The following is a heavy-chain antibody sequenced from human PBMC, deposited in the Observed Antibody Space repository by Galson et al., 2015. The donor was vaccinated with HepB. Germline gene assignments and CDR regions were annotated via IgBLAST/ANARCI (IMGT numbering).Heavy chain of an antibody. CDR3: ARDGGIWFRTYYYYYMDV. D-gene: IGHD3-10*01. Sequence: SLRLSCAASGFTFSSYWMHWVRQAPGKGLVWVSRINSDGSSTSYADSVKGRFTISRDNAKNTLYLQMNSLRAEDTAVYYCARDGGIWFRTYYYYYMDVWGKGNHGHRLL. CDR2: INSDGSST. CDR1: GFTFSSYW. V-gene: IGHV3-74*01. J-gene: IGHJ6*03.